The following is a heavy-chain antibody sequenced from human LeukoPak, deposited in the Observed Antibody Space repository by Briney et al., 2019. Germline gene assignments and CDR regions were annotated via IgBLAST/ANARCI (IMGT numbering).Heavy chain of an antibody. CDR2: INPNSGGT. Sequence: ASVKVSCKASGYTFTGYYMHWVRQAPGPGLEWMGRINPNSGGTNYAQKFQGRVTMTRDTSISTAYMELSRLRSDDTAVYYCARRARSSGSPTSNDYWGQGTLVTVSS. J-gene: IGHJ4*02. V-gene: IGHV1-2*06. CDR1: GYTFTGYY. D-gene: IGHD3-10*01. CDR3: ARRARSSGSPTSNDY.